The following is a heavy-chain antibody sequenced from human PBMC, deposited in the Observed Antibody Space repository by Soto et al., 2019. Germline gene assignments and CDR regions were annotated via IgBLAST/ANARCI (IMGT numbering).Heavy chain of an antibody. V-gene: IGHV1-46*01. CDR3: ARWAPDAFHV. CDR1: GYSFTPYN. J-gene: IGHJ3*01. Sequence: QVQLVQSGAEVKKPGASVKVSCKASGYSFTPYNIHWVRQAPGPGLEWMGAVNPSRGSTSYAQKFQGRVTRTRDTSTSTVYMELSSLRSEDAAVYYCARWAPDAFHVWGQGTLVTVSS. CDR2: VNPSRGST.